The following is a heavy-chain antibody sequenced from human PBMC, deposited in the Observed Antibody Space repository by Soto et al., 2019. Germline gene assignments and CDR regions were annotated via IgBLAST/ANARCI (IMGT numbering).Heavy chain of an antibody. J-gene: IGHJ6*03. V-gene: IGHV1-18*01. CDR1: GYTFTSYG. D-gene: IGHD6-6*01. CDR2: ISAYNGNT. Sequence: ASVKVSGKASGYTFTSYGISWVRQAPGQGLEWMGWISAYNGNTNYAQKLQGRVTMTTDTSTSTAYMELRSLRSDDTAVYYCARDMSSSSSYYYYYYMDVWGKGTTVTVSS. CDR3: ARDMSSSSSYYYYYYMDV.